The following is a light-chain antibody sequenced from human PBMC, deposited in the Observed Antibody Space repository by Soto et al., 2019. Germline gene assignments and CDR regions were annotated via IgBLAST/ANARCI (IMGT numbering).Light chain of an antibody. CDR1: RSDVGGYNL. CDR2: DDI. J-gene: IGLJ3*02. Sequence: QSGLTQTASVSGSPGQSITMSCTGTRSDVGGYNLVSWYQLHPGRAPKLLIHDDIKRPSGVSDRFSGSKSGNTASLTISGLQAEDEADYYCCSYAGSFIWLFGGGTKLTVL. CDR3: CSYAGSFIWL. V-gene: IGLV2-23*01.